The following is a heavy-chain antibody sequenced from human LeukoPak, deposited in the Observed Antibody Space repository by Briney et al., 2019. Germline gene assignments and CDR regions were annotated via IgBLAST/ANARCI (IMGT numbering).Heavy chain of an antibody. J-gene: IGHJ3*02. D-gene: IGHD1-26*01. CDR2: INPHSGGT. CDR1: GYTFTGYY. V-gene: IGHV1-2*02. CDR3: ARWENIIVNALDI. Sequence: PGASVNVSCKASGYTFTGYYIHWVRQAPGQGLEWMGWINPHSGGTYYAPKFQGRVTMTRDTSINSAYMEVGSLRFDDTAVFYCARWENIIVNALDIWGQGTVVTVSS.